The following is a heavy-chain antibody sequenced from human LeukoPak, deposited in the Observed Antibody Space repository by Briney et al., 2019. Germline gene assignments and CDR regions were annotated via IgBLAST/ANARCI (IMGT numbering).Heavy chain of an antibody. CDR1: GFTFSSYA. CDR2: ISYDGSNK. J-gene: IGHJ4*02. D-gene: IGHD5-18*01. CDR3: ARDESSSYGLNTCDY. V-gene: IGHV3-30*04. Sequence: GGSLRLSCAASGFTFSSYAMHWVRQAPGRGLEWVAVISYDGSNKYYADSVKGRFTISRDNSKNTLYLQMNSLRAEDTAVYYCARDESSSYGLNTCDYWGQGTLVTVSS.